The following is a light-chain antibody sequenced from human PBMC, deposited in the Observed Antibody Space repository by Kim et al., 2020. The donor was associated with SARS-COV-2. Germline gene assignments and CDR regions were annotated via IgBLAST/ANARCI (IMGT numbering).Light chain of an antibody. CDR3: QQYDTFWA. V-gene: IGKV1-16*01. J-gene: IGKJ1*01. Sequence: SQSSGVPSRFSGSGSGTDFSLTISSLQPDDSTTYYCQQYDTFWAFGQGTKLEI.